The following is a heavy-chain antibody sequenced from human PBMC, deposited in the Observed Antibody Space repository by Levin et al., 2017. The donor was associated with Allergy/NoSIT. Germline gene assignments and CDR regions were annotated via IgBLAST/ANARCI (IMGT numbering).Heavy chain of an antibody. Sequence: PGGSLRLSCAASGFTVSSNYMSWVRQAPGKGLEWVSVIYSGGSTYYADSVKGRFTISRDNSKNTLYLQMNSLRAEDTAVYYCASRPPRWDYYGMDVWGQGTTVTVSS. D-gene: IGHD1-26*01. J-gene: IGHJ6*02. V-gene: IGHV3-53*01. CDR3: ASRPPRWDYYGMDV. CDR1: GFTVSSNY. CDR2: IYSGGST.